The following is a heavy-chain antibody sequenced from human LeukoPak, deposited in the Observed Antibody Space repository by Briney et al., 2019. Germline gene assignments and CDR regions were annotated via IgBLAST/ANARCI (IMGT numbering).Heavy chain of an antibody. V-gene: IGHV1-69*05. Sequence: SVKVSCKASGGTFSSYAISWVRQAPGQGLEWMGGIIPIFGTANYAQKFQGRVMITTDESTSTAYMELSSLRSEDTAVYYCARGPVRAARPHYFDYWGQGTLVTVSS. D-gene: IGHD6-6*01. J-gene: IGHJ4*02. CDR1: GGTFSSYA. CDR2: IIPIFGTA. CDR3: ARGPVRAARPHYFDY.